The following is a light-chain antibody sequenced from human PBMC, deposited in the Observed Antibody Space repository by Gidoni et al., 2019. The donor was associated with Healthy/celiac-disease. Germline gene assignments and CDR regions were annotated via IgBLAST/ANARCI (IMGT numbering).Light chain of an antibody. J-gene: IGKJ4*01. Sequence: IKLTKSPSSLSASVGDRVTITCRASQGISSYLAWYQQKPGKPPKLLIYAASTLQSGVPSRFSGSGSGTDFTLTISSLQPEDFATYYCQQLNSYPRTFXGXTKVEIK. V-gene: IGKV1-9*01. CDR2: AAS. CDR3: QQLNSYPRT. CDR1: QGISSY.